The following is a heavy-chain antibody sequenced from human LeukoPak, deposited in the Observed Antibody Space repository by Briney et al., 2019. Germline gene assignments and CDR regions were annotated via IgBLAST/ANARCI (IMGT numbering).Heavy chain of an antibody. V-gene: IGHV4-59*12. CDR2: THYSGST. J-gene: IGHJ5*02. D-gene: IGHD6-13*01. Sequence: SETLSLTCPVSGGSISSYYWSWIRQPPGKGLEWIGYTHYSGSTNYNPSLKSRVTISVHTSKNQFSLKLSSVTAADTAVYYCAREWSGIAAAGTRGYNWFDPWGRGTLVTVSS. CDR1: GGSISSYY. CDR3: AREWSGIAAAGTRGYNWFDP.